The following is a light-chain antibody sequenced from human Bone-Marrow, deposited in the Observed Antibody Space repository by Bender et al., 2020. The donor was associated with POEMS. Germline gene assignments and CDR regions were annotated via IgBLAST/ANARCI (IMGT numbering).Light chain of an antibody. J-gene: IGLJ3*02. CDR1: GLPKKY. V-gene: IGLV3-25*03. Sequence: SYELTQPPSVSVSPGQTARITCSGDGLPKKYAYWYQQKPGQAPVLVVYEDNNRPSGIPERLSGSNSGTSVTLDITGLQTGDEAEYYCGSWDSTLNVGVFGGGTMVTVL. CDR2: EDN. CDR3: GSWDSTLNVGV.